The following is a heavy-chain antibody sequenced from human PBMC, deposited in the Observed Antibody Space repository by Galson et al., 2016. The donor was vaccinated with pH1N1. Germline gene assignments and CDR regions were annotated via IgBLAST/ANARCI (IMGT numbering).Heavy chain of an antibody. CDR3: ARGGDGGYNLYFDL. Sequence: SLRLSCAASGFTFSAYWMTWVRQAPGKGLEWVANINRDGSVRKYVDSVKGRFTFSRDNVENSLSLHMNSLRAEDTAVYFCARGGDGGYNLYFDLWGRGALVTVSS. J-gene: IGHJ2*01. CDR2: INRDGSVR. CDR1: GFTFSAYW. V-gene: IGHV3-7*01. D-gene: IGHD4-17*01.